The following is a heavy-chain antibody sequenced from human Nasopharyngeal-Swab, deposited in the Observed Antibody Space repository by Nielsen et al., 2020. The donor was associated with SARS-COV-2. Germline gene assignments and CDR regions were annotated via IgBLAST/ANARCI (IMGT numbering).Heavy chain of an antibody. D-gene: IGHD2-15*01. Sequence: VRQAPGKGLEWVALIWFDGSRTYYADSVKGRFTISRDNSKNTLYLQMNGLRAEDTAVYYCARALLPTLRTLYYYYYGMDVWGQGTTVTVSS. V-gene: IGHV3-33*01. CDR2: IWFDGSRT. CDR3: ARALLPTLRTLYYYYYGMDV. J-gene: IGHJ6*02.